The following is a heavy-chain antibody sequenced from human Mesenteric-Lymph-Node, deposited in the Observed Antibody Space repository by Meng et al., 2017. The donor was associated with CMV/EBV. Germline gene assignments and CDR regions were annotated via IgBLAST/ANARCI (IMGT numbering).Heavy chain of an antibody. CDR1: GFTFSTYG. V-gene: IGHV3-30*04. Sequence: GGSLRLSCAASGFTFSTYGMHWVRQAPGKGLEWVAVISYDGRRKYYADSVKGRFTISRDNSMSTLYLQMNSLRAEDTAVYYCARDEIVVEIGPLWGPANYWGQGTLVTVSS. D-gene: IGHD2-2*01. CDR3: ARDEIVVEIGPLWGPANY. J-gene: IGHJ4*02. CDR2: ISYDGRRK.